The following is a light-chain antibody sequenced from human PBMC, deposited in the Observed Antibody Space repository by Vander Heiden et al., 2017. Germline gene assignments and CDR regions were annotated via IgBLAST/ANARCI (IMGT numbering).Light chain of an antibody. CDR2: KAS. CDR3: QQYNSYSS. J-gene: IGKJ1*01. CDR1: QTINTW. V-gene: IGKV1-5*03. Sequence: IQMTQSPSTLSASVGDRVTITCRASQTINTWLAWYQQKPGKAPHLLIYKASSLESGVPSRFSGSGSGTEFTLTISSLQPDDFATYYCQQYNSYSSFGQGTKVEIK.